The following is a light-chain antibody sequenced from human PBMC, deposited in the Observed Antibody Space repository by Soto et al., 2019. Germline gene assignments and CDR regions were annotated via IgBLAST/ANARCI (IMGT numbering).Light chain of an antibody. Sequence: QSAPTQPASVSGSPGQSITISCTGTSSDVGSYNLVSWYQQHPGKAPKLMIYEGSKRPSGVSNRFSGSKSGNTASLTISGLQAEDEADYYCCSYAGSSTSVVFGGGTQLTVL. J-gene: IGLJ2*01. CDR2: EGS. V-gene: IGLV2-23*01. CDR3: CSYAGSSTSVV. CDR1: SSDVGSYNL.